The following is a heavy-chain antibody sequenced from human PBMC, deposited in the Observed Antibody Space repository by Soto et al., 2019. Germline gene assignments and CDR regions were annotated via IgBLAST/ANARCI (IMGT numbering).Heavy chain of an antibody. V-gene: IGHV4-39*07. Sequence: SETLSLTCTVSGGSISSSSYYWGWIRQPPGKGLEWIGEINHSGSTNYNPSLKSRVTISVDTSKNQFSLKLSSVTAADTAVYYCARGRGSYLVWFDPWGQGTLVTVSS. D-gene: IGHD1-26*01. CDR3: ARGRGSYLVWFDP. CDR1: GGSISSSSYY. CDR2: INHSGST. J-gene: IGHJ5*02.